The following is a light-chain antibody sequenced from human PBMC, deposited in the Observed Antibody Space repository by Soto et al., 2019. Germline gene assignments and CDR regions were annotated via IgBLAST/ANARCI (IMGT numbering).Light chain of an antibody. J-gene: IGKJ5*01. CDR2: GAS. V-gene: IGKV3-20*01. CDR1: QSVSSSY. CDR3: QQLISYPLN. Sequence: EIVLTQSPGTLSLSKGERASLSCRASQSVSSSYLAWYQQKPGQAPRLLIYGASSRATGIPDRFSGSGSGTEFTLTISSLQPEDCATYYCQQLISYPLNFGGGTRLEIK.